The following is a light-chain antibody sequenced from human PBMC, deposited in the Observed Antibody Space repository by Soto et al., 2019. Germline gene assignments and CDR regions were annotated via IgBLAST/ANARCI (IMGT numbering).Light chain of an antibody. CDR2: AAS. J-gene: IGKJ3*01. V-gene: IGKV1D-12*01. CDR1: QGLSSW. CDR3: QQANSFP. Sequence: DIQMTQSPSSVSASVGDRVTITCRASQGLSSWLAWYQQKPGQAPKLLIYAASSLQSGVPSRFRGSGSGTDFTLTISSLQPEDFATYYCQQANSFPVGPGTKVDIK.